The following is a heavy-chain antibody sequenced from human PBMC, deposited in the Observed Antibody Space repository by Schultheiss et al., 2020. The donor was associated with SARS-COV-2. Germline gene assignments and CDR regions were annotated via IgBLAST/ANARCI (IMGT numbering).Heavy chain of an antibody. CDR2: ISAYNGNT. J-gene: IGHJ3*02. CDR1: GYTFTSYG. CDR3: ARDPYSAFDI. D-gene: IGHD2-21*01. V-gene: IGHV1-18*01. Sequence: ASVKVSCKASGYTFTSYGISWVRQAPGQGLEWMGWISAYNGNTNYAQKFQGRVTITRDTSASTAYMELSSLRSEDTAVYYCARDPYSAFDIWGQGTMVTVSS.